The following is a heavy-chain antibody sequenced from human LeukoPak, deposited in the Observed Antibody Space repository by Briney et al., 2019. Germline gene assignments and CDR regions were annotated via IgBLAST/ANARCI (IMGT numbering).Heavy chain of an antibody. V-gene: IGHV1-69*05. CDR1: GGSLSNYA. D-gene: IGHD2-2*01. CDR2: IIPFLSTT. Sequence: SEKVSCKTSGGSLSNYAFNWVRQAPGQGLEWMGGIIPFLSTTNYPHKFQGRVTITTDDSTNTAYMEMSSLTSEDTAVYFCANSSTTLNVFGPWGQGTLVTVSS. CDR3: ANSSTTLNVFGP. J-gene: IGHJ5*02.